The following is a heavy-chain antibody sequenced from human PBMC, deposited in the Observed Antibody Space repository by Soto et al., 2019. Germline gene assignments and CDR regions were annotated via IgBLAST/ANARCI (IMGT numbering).Heavy chain of an antibody. J-gene: IGHJ4*02. CDR2: ISHSETT. CDR1: GSYITSGDYH. CDR3: AGFGVGDRDDK. D-gene: IGHD2-8*01. V-gene: IGHV4-30-4*01. Sequence: QVRLQESGPGLVKASQTLSLTCSVSGSYITSGDYHWTWIRQAPGKGVEWIGYISHSETTYYSPALKNRIIISSDFSMNQFSLRLNSVTAADTAVYFCAGFGVGDRDDKWGQGTLVTVSS.